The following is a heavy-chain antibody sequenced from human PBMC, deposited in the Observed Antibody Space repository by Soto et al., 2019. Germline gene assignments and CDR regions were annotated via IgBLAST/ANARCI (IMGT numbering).Heavy chain of an antibody. CDR3: AIRGSGSWYFDY. CDR1: GGSISSSIYY. Sequence: SETLSLTCTVTGGSISSSIYYGGWIRQPPGKGLEWIGSIYYTGNTFYNPSLKSRVSISVDTSKNQFSLELTSVTAADTAVYYCAIRGSGSWYFDYWGQGNLVTVSS. CDR2: IYYTGNT. V-gene: IGHV4-39*01. J-gene: IGHJ4*02. D-gene: IGHD6-13*01.